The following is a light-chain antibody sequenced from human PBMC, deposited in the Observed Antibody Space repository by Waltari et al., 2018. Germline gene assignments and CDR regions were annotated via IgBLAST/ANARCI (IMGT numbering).Light chain of an antibody. CDR2: KST. Sequence: DIQMTQSPSTLSASVGDRVTITCRASQSLNNWLAWYQQKPGKAPKLLIYKSTNLDVGVPSRFTGSGSGTEFTLTITGLQPDDFATYYCQHYNSYSPSWTFGPGTRVDVK. CDR1: QSLNNW. CDR3: QHYNSYSPSWT. V-gene: IGKV1-5*03. J-gene: IGKJ1*01.